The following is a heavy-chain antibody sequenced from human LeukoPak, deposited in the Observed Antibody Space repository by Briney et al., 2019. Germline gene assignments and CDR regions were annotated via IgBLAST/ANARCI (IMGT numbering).Heavy chain of an antibody. CDR3: ARDLKMCQWLRFEWAPCAYNWFDP. Sequence: SETLSLTYTVSGGSISSSSYYWGWIRQPPGKGLEWIGSIYYSGSTYYNPSLKSRVTISVDTSKNQFSLKLSSVTAADTAVYYCARDLKMCQWLRFEWAPCAYNWFDPWGQGTLVTVSS. CDR2: IYYSGST. J-gene: IGHJ5*02. CDR1: GGSISSSSYY. D-gene: IGHD5-12*01. V-gene: IGHV4-39*07.